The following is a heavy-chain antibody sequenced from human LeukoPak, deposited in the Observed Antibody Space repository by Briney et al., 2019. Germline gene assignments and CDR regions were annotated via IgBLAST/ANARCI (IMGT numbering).Heavy chain of an antibody. Sequence: PSETLSLTCTVSGGSISSYYWSWIRQPAGRGLEWIGRIYTSGSANYNPSLKSRVTMSVDTSKNQFSLKLSSVTAADTAVYYCARDLSAAAGYNCFDPWGQGTLDTLSS. D-gene: IGHD6-13*01. V-gene: IGHV4-4*07. CDR1: GGSISSYY. CDR3: ARDLSAAAGYNCFDP. J-gene: IGHJ5*02. CDR2: IYTSGSA.